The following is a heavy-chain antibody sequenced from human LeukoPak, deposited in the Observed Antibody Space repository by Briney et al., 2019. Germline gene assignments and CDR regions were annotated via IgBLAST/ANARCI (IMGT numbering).Heavy chain of an antibody. Sequence: GGSLRLSCAASGFTFSSVWMSWVRQAPGKGLEWVGRIRSKANSYATAYAASVKGRFTISRDDSKNTAYLQMNSLKTEDTAVYYCTNWFDPWGQGTLVTVSS. CDR3: TNWFDP. V-gene: IGHV3-73*01. CDR2: IRSKANSYAT. J-gene: IGHJ5*02. CDR1: GFTFSSVW.